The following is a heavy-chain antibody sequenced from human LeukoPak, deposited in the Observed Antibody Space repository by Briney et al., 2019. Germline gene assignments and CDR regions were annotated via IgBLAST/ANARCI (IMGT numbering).Heavy chain of an antibody. CDR3: ARGGAARPDY. CDR1: GLTFRDYG. CDR2: ISSSGGTM. Sequence: GGSLRLSCAASGLTFRDYGMNWVRQAPGKGLEWVSYISSSGGTMNYADSVRGRFTISRDNAKNSLYLQMNSLRAEDTAVYYCARGGAARPDYWGQGILVTVSS. D-gene: IGHD6-6*01. V-gene: IGHV3-48*01. J-gene: IGHJ4*02.